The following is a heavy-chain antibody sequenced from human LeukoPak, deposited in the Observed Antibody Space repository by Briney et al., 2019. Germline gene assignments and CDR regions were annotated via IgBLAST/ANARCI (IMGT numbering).Heavy chain of an antibody. CDR1: GGFISSYF. CDR2: NYYSRGT. CDR3: SGALYSDYCC. V-gene: IGHV4-59*08. D-gene: IGHD5-12*01. Sequence: SEALSPTCTVSGGFISSYFRRWIRAPPREGVGRIWNNYYSRGTNYKPSLQSRVTLSVDTSKNPVSLKLSSVTAADTAVYYCSGALYSDYCCWGQGTLVTVSS. J-gene: IGHJ4*02.